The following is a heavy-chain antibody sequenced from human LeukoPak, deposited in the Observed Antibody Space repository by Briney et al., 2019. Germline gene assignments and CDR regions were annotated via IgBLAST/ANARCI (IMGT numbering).Heavy chain of an antibody. D-gene: IGHD3-10*01. CDR3: AKPFGDHPSYYYMDV. V-gene: IGHV3-23*01. CDR2: ISGSSGST. Sequence: GGSLRPSCAPSGFTFGSYAIGWVRHAPGKRLGCVLAISGSSGSTYYADSVKGRFTISRDNSKNPLYLQMNSLRAEDTAVYYCAKPFGDHPSYYYMDVWGKGTTVTVSS. J-gene: IGHJ6*03. CDR1: GFTFGSYA.